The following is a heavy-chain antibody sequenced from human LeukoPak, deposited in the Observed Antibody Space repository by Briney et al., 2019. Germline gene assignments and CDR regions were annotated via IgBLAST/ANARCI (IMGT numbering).Heavy chain of an antibody. CDR1: GGTFSSYA. V-gene: IGHV1-46*01. CDR3: ARGGSGYYYFDY. J-gene: IGHJ4*02. D-gene: IGHD3-22*01. CDR2: FNPSGGST. Sequence: ASVKVSCKASGGTFSSYAISWVRQAPGQGLEWMGTFNPSGGSTSYAQKFQGRVTMTRDTSTSTVYMELSSLRSEDTAVYYCARGGSGYYYFDYWGQGTLVTVSS.